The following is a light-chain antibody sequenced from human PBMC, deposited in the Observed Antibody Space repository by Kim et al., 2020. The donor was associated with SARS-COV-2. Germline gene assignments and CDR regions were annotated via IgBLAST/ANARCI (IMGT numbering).Light chain of an antibody. V-gene: IGLV1-44*01. CDR3: AAWDGSLNVPV. CDR1: SSNIGSNI. Sequence: QSVLTQPPSVSGTPGQRVTISCSGSSSNIGSNIVNWYQQLPGTAPKLLIYSNNQRPSGVPDRFSGSKSGTSASLAISGLQSEDEADYYCAAWDGSLNVPVFGGGTQLTVL. J-gene: IGLJ3*02. CDR2: SNN.